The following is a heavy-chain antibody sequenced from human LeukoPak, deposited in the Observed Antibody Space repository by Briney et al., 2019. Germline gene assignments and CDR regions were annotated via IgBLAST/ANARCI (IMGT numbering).Heavy chain of an antibody. J-gene: IGHJ5*02. D-gene: IGHD2-15*01. Sequence: SETLSLTCAVYGGSFSGYYWGWIRQPPGKGLERIGEINHSGSTNYNPSLKSRVTISVDTSKNQFSLKLSSVTAADTAVYYCASHGVAAEVHWFDPWGQGTLVTVSS. V-gene: IGHV4-34*01. CDR1: GGSFSGYY. CDR3: ASHGVAAEVHWFDP. CDR2: INHSGST.